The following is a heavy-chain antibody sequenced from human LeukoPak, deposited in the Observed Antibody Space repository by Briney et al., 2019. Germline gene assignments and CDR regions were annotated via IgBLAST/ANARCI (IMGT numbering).Heavy chain of an antibody. CDR1: GFTFSNYG. CDR3: AKEGSSGFIDS. D-gene: IGHD6-19*01. J-gene: IGHJ4*02. CDR2: ISYDGKTQ. Sequence: GGSLRLSCAASGFTFSNYGMHWVRQAPGKGLEWVAVISYDGKTQYYADSVKGRFTFSRDNSRNTLYLQMNSLRAGDTAIFYCAKEGSSGFIDSWGRGTLVTVSS. V-gene: IGHV3-30*18.